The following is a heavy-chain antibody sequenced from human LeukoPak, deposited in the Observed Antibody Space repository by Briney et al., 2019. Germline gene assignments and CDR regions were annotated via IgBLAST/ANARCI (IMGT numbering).Heavy chain of an antibody. V-gene: IGHV4-34*01. J-gene: IGHJ4*02. CDR2: INHSGST. CDR1: GGSFSGYY. D-gene: IGHD3-10*01. CDR3: ARQIQPASGELVSL. Sequence: PSETLSLTCAVYGGSFSGYYWSWIRQPPGKGLEWIGEINHSGSTNYNPSLKSRVTISVDTSKNQFSLKLSSVTAADTAMYYCARQIQPASGELVSLWGQGTLVTVSA.